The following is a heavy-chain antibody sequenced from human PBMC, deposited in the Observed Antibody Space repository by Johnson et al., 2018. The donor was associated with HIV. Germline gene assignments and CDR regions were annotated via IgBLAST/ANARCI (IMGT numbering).Heavy chain of an antibody. D-gene: IGHD6-19*01. V-gene: IGHV3-30*02. J-gene: IGHJ3*01. Sequence: QEKLVESGGGVVQPGESLRLSCAASGFTFANYGMHWVRQAPGKGLEWVAFTAHDESITHYADSVKGRFTMSRDNSKSTLNLQMNSLRAEDTAIYYCAKDDNLGVWYSDAFDVWGQGTMVTVSP. CDR1: GFTFANYG. CDR3: AKDDNLGVWYSDAFDV. CDR2: TAHDESIT.